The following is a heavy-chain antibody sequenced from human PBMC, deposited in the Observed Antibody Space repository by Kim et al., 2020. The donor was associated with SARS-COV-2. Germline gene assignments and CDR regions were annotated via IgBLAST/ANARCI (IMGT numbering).Heavy chain of an antibody. J-gene: IGHJ2*01. CDR3: AKVQRPQRNWYFDV. CDR1: GFTFSSYA. CDR2: ISGSGGST. Sequence: GGSLRLSCAASGFTFSSYAMSWVRQAPGKGLEWVSAISGSGGSTYYADSVKVRFTISRDNSKNTLYLQMNSLRAEDTAVYYCAKVQRPQRNWYFDVWGRGTLVTVSS. D-gene: IGHD6-25*01. V-gene: IGHV3-23*01.